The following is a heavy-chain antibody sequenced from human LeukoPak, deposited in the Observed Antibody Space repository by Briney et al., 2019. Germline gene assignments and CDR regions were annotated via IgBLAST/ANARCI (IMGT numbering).Heavy chain of an antibody. D-gene: IGHD6-6*01. Sequence: GGSLRLSCAASGFNFDQYAMFWVRQAPGKGLEWVTGITWNSGTIAYADSVKGRFTISRDNAKSSLYLQMNSLRAEDTALYYCAAASIAAHYWFDPWGQGTLVTVSS. CDR1: GFNFDQYA. CDR3: AAASIAAHYWFDP. V-gene: IGHV3-9*01. CDR2: ITWNSGTI. J-gene: IGHJ5*02.